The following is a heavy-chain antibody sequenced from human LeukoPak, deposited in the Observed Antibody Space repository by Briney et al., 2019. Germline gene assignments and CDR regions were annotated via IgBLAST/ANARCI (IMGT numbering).Heavy chain of an antibody. D-gene: IGHD5-18*01. V-gene: IGHV3-11*01. CDR3: ASRDVDTALDY. Sequence: GGSLRLSCAASGFTFSDYYMSWIRQAPGKGLEWVSHISSSGSTIYYADSVKGRFTISRDNAKNSLYLQMNSLRAEDTAVYYCASRDVDTALDYWGQGTLVTVSS. CDR2: ISSSGSTI. J-gene: IGHJ4*02. CDR1: GFTFSDYY.